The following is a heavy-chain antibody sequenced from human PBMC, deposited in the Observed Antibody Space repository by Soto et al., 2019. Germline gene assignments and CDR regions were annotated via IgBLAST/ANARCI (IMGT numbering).Heavy chain of an antibody. J-gene: IGHJ4*02. Sequence: GAPLRVPSKVSDSTSPGFDINWVQQAPGQGFEWMGYMNPASGNTGSPQKFQGRVTLTRDTSINTAYMELSSLRSEDTAVYFCARFQLGGAFNFWGQGTLVTVSS. CDR1: DSTSPGFD. CDR3: ARFQLGGAFNF. CDR2: MNPASGNT. V-gene: IGHV1-8*01. D-gene: IGHD3-3*02.